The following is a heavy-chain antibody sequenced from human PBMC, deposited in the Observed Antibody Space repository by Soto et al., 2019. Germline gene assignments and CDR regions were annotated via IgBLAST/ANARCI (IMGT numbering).Heavy chain of an antibody. V-gene: IGHV4-59*08. CDR1: GGSISSYY. D-gene: IGHD3-3*01. CDR2: IYYSGST. Sequence: SETLSLTCTVSGGSISSYYWSWIRQPPGKGLEWIGYIYYSGSTNYNPSLKSRVTISVDTSKNQFSLKLSSVTAADTAVYYCARQGYYDFWSGDYYYMDVWGKGTTVTVSS. CDR3: ARQGYYDFWSGDYYYMDV. J-gene: IGHJ6*03.